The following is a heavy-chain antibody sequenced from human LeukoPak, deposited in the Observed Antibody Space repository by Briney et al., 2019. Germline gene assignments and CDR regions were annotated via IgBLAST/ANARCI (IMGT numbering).Heavy chain of an antibody. J-gene: IGHJ6*03. Sequence: GGSLRLSCAASGFTFRDYYMSWIRQAPGKGLEWVSAISGSGGSTYYADSVKGRFTISRDNSKNTLYLHMNILRAEDTAVYYCAKDPLVVAVAIRFYHYYMDVWGKGTTVTVSS. D-gene: IGHD2-2*02. V-gene: IGHV3-23*01. CDR2: ISGSGGST. CDR1: GFTFRDYY. CDR3: AKDPLVVAVAIRFYHYYMDV.